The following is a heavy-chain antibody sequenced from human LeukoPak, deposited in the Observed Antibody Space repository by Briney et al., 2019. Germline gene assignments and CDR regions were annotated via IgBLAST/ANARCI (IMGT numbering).Heavy chain of an antibody. D-gene: IGHD2-2*01. J-gene: IGHJ1*01. CDR3: AREGGGYCSSTSCPQFGY. V-gene: IGHV1-2*02. CDR1: GYTFTGYY. CDR2: INPNSGGT. Sequence: GASVKVSCTASGYTFTGYYMHWVRQAPGQGLEWMGWINPNSGGTNYAQKFQGRVTMTRDTSISTAYMELSRLRSDDTAVYYCAREGGGYCSSTSCPQFGYWGQGTLVTVSS.